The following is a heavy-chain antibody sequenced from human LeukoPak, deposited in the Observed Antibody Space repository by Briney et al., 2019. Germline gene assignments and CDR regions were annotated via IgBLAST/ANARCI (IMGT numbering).Heavy chain of an antibody. V-gene: IGHV1-46*01. CDR2: ISPSGGST. J-gene: IGHJ4*02. CDR3: ARKAASGLDY. D-gene: IGHD2-15*01. CDR1: GYTFTNYY. Sequence: ASVKVSCKASGYTFTNYYMHWVRQAPGQGIEWMGFISPSGGSTSYTQKFQGRVTMTRYTSTSTVYMELSSLTSENTAVYYCARKAASGLDYWAKGTLSPSPQ.